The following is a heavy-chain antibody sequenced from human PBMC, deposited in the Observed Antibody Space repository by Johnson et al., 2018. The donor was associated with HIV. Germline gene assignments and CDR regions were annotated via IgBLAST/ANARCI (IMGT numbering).Heavy chain of an antibody. V-gene: IGHV3-23*04. Sequence: VQLVESGGGVVQPGKSLRLSCAASGFTFSTYAMSWVRQAPGKGLEWVSAISGSGGSTYNADSVKGRFTISRDNSKNTLYLQMNSLRAEDTAVYYCARGPIADDAFDIWGQGTMVTVSS. CDR1: GFTFSTYA. D-gene: IGHD3-16*02. J-gene: IGHJ3*02. CDR3: ARGPIADDAFDI. CDR2: ISGSGGST.